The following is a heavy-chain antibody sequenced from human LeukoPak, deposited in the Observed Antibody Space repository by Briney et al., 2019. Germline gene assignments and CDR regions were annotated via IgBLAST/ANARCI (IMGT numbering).Heavy chain of an antibody. J-gene: IGHJ6*03. CDR3: ARDYTPNCTNGVCYRDYYYHYMDV. V-gene: IGHV3-21*04. Sequence: GGSLRLSCAASGFTFSSYSMNRVRQAPGKWLEWVSSISSSSSYIYYADSVKGRFTISRDNAKNSLYLQMNSLRAEDTAVYYCARDYTPNCTNGVCYRDYYYHYMDVWGKGTTVTVSS. CDR2: ISSSSSYI. D-gene: IGHD2-8*01. CDR1: GFTFSSYS.